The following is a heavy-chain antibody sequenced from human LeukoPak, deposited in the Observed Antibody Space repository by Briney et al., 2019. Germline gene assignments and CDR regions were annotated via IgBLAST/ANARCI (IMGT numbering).Heavy chain of an antibody. Sequence: GGSLRLSCAASGFTFSGYGMSWVRQAPGKGLEWVAFIRNDGTKEYHADSVKGRFSISRDSPKNTLYLQMNSLSVEDTAIYYCVKALGGSGSYWGQGTSVIVSS. CDR1: GFTFSGYG. CDR3: VKALGGSGSY. D-gene: IGHD3-10*01. V-gene: IGHV3-30*02. CDR2: IRNDGTKE. J-gene: IGHJ4*02.